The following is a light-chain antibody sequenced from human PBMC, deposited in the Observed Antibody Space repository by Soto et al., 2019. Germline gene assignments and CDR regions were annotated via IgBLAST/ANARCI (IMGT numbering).Light chain of an antibody. CDR3: SSYTSSSTQV. V-gene: IGLV2-14*01. J-gene: IGLJ1*01. CDR1: SSDVGGYNY. Sequence: QSALTQPASVSGSPGQSITISCTGTSSDVGGYNYVSWYQQHPVKAPKLMIYDVTNRPSGVSNRFSGSKSGNTASLTISGLQAEDEADYYCSSYTSSSTQVFGTGTKLTVL. CDR2: DVT.